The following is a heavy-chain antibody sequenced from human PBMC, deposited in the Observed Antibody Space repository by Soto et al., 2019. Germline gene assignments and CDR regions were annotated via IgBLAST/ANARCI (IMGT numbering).Heavy chain of an antibody. CDR2: IFHDGTA. V-gene: IGHV4-4*02. Sequence: SETLSLTCAVSGVSISSGDWWTCVRQTPQRGLEYIGEIFHDGTANYYPSFERRVATSVDTSKNQFSLKLTSVTAADTAIYFCARLVYDTRLNEMYFDFWGQGYMAAVSS. CDR1: GVSISSGDW. CDR3: ARLVYDTRLNEMYFDF. D-gene: IGHD2-8*01. J-gene: IGHJ4*02.